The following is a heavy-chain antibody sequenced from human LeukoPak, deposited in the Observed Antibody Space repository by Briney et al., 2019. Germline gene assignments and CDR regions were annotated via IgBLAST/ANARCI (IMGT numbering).Heavy chain of an antibody. Sequence: PGRSLRLSCAASGFNFINYAMHWVRQAPGKGLEWVAVIWYDGGNGYYADSVKGRFTISRDTSEDTLFLQMNSLRAEDTAVYYCAREADCTDGSCYRGAFDIWGQGTMITVSS. CDR2: IWYDGGNG. J-gene: IGHJ3*02. CDR1: GFNFINYA. V-gene: IGHV3-33*01. CDR3: AREADCTDGSCYRGAFDI. D-gene: IGHD2-15*01.